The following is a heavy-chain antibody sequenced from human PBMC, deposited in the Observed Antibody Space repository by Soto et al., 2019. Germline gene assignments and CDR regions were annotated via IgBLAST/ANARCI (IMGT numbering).Heavy chain of an antibody. V-gene: IGHV3-53*02. CDR2: IYSGGST. J-gene: IGHJ4*02. D-gene: IGHD5-18*01. CDR1: GFTVSSNY. CDR3: ARCHTAMVTVEYYFDY. Sequence: EVQLVETGGGLIQPGGSLRLSCAASGFTVSSNYMSWVRQAPGKGLEWVSVIYSGGSTYYADSAKGRFTISRDNSKNTRYLQMNSLRAEDTAVYYCARCHTAMVTVEYYFDYWGQGTMLTVSS.